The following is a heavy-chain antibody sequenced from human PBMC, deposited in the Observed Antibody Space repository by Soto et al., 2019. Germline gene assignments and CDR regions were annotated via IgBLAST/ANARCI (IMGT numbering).Heavy chain of an antibody. CDR3: AAGEASSRNLAPYYLDF. CDR2: IYYSGST. D-gene: IGHD6-13*01. V-gene: IGHV4-61*01. Sequence: SETLSLTCSVSGASVSSGSHYWSWIRQSPGKGLEWIGFIYYSGSTNYNPSLKSRVTISVDTSKNQFSLKVSSVTAADTAVYFCAAGEASSRNLAPYYLDFWGQGTLVTVSS. J-gene: IGHJ4*02. CDR1: GASVSSGSHY.